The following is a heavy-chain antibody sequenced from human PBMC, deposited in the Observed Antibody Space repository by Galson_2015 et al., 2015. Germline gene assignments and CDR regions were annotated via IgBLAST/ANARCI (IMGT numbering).Heavy chain of an antibody. D-gene: IGHD6-13*01. V-gene: IGHV3-48*01. CDR2: ISSSSSTI. J-gene: IGHJ4*02. CDR3: ARDLAAGTLDY. Sequence: SLRLSCAASGFTFSSYSMNWVRQAPGKGLEWVSYISSSSSTIYYADSVKGRFTISRDNAKNSLYLQMNSLRAEDTAVYYCARDLAAGTLDYWGQGTLVTVSS. CDR1: GFTFSSYS.